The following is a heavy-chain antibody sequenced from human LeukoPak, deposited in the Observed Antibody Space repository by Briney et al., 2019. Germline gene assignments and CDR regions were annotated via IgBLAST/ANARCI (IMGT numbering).Heavy chain of an antibody. V-gene: IGHV4-39*07. CDR3: ARDRDITMVRGVIRGGWFDP. CDR1: GGSISSSSYY. CDR2: IYYSGSA. D-gene: IGHD3-10*01. J-gene: IGHJ5*02. Sequence: SETLSLTCTVSGGSISSSSYYWGWIRQPPGKGLEWIGSIYYSGSAYYNPSLKSRVTIAVDTSKNQFSLKLSSVPAADTAVYYCARDRDITMVRGVIRGGWFDPWGQGTLVTVSS.